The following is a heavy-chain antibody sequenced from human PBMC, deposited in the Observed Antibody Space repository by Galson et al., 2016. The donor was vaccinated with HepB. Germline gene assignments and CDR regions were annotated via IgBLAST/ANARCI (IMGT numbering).Heavy chain of an antibody. CDR2: IYPGDSDT. J-gene: IGHJ6*02. Sequence: QSGAEVKEPGDSLKISCRGSGYIFTNYWIAWVRQMPGKGLEWMGIIYPGDSDTRYSPSFQGQVTISADKSTTTAYLQCSSLKASDTAMYYCASGNFWSGYSRCSDAMDVWGQGTTVTVSS. CDR3: ASGNFWSGYSRCSDAMDV. V-gene: IGHV5-51*01. CDR1: GYIFTNYW. D-gene: IGHD3-3*01.